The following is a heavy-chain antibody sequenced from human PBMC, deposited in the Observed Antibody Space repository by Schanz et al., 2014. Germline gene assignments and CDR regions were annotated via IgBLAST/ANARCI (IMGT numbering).Heavy chain of an antibody. CDR2: IWYDGSNK. V-gene: IGHV3-33*06. J-gene: IGHJ3*02. CDR1: GFTFSSYG. CDR3: AKGRFGELSAFDI. Sequence: QVQLVESGGGVVQPGRSLRLSCAASGFTFSSYGMHWVRQAPGKGLEWVAVIWYDGSNKYYADSVKGRFTISRDNSKNTVYIQMNSLRAEDTAVYYCAKGRFGELSAFDIWGQGTMVTVSS. D-gene: IGHD3-10*01.